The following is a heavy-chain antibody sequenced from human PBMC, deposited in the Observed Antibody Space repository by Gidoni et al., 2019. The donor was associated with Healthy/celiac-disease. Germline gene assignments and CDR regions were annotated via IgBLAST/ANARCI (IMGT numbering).Heavy chain of an antibody. CDR3: AKEALPWYYFDY. J-gene: IGHJ4*02. CDR2: ISGRGGSK. CDR1: RFTFSSYA. D-gene: IGHD2-8*02. Sequence: EVQLLESGGGLVQPGGSLRLSRASSRFTFSSYARSWVRQAPGKGLEGVSAISGRGGSKYYEDSVKDRFTISRDNSKNTLYLQMNSLRAEDTAVYYCAKEALPWYYFDYWGQGTLVTVSA. V-gene: IGHV3-23*01.